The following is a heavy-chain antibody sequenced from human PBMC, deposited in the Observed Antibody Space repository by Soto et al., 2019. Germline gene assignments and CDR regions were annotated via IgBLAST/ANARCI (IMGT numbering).Heavy chain of an antibody. V-gene: IGHV1-69*04. CDR3: ARAYCSSTSCYLDYFDY. CDR2: IIPILGIA. D-gene: IGHD2-2*01. J-gene: IGHJ4*02. CDR1: GYTFASYG. Sequence: SVKVSCKASGYTFASYGSSWVRQAPGQGLEWMGRIIPILGIANYAQKFQGRVTITADKSTSTAYMELSSLRSEDTAVYYCARAYCSSTSCYLDYFDYWGQGTLVTVSS.